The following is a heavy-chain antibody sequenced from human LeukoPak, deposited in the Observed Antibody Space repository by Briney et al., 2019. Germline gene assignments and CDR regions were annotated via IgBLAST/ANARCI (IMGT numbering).Heavy chain of an antibody. Sequence: PSETLSLTCTVSGGSISSSGYYWGWIRQPPGKGLEWIGSLCYGVVTYYNPSLKSRVTILVDTSKNQFSLKLSSVTAADTAVYYCAETGSMGLRIDYWGRGTLVTVSS. CDR1: GGSISSSGYY. D-gene: IGHD7-27*01. J-gene: IGHJ4*02. CDR2: LCYGVVT. CDR3: AETGSMGLRIDY. V-gene: IGHV4-39*07.